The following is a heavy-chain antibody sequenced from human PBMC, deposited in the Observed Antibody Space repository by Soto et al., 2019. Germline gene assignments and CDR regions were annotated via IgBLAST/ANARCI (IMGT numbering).Heavy chain of an antibody. CDR1: GFSFSSYA. V-gene: IGHV3-23*01. J-gene: IGHJ4*02. D-gene: IGHD4-4*01. Sequence: DVQLLESGGGLVQPGGSLRLSCAASGFSFSSYAMVWVRQAPGKGLEWVSVISARGGSSYVAAPVKGPFTITRDNSKNVLSLELNSLRAEDTDIYFCAQGSIEYSASVDNWGQGTLVLVSS. CDR2: ISARGGSS. CDR3: AQGSIEYSASVDN.